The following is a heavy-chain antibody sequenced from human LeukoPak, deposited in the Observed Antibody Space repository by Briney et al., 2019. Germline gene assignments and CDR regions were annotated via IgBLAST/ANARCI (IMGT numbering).Heavy chain of an antibody. CDR2: ISYDGSNK. V-gene: IGHV3-30*18. CDR3: AKDLYFEGNYPGLFDY. CDR1: GFTFNSYG. D-gene: IGHD1-7*01. J-gene: IGHJ4*02. Sequence: PGGSLRLSCAASGFTFNSYGMHWVRQAPGKGLEWVAVISYDGSNKYYADSVKGRFTISRDNSKNTLYLQMNSLRAEDTAVYYCAKDLYFEGNYPGLFDYWGQGTLVTVSS.